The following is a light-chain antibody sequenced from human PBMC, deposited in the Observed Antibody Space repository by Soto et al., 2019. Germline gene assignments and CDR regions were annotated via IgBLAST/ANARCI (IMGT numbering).Light chain of an antibody. CDR1: QSVSSY. V-gene: IGKV3-11*01. CDR3: QQSSNWPPWT. J-gene: IGKJ1*01. CDR2: DAS. Sequence: EIVLTQSPATLSLSPGERATLSCRASQSVSSYLAWYQQKPGQAPRLLIYDASNRATGIPARFSGSGSGTDITLTISSLEPEDFAVYYCQQSSNWPPWTFGQGTKVEIK.